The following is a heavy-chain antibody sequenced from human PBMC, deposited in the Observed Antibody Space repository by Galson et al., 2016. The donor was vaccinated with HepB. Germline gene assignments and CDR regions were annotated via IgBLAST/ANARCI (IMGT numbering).Heavy chain of an antibody. CDR1: GFPFSDFG. V-gene: IGHV3-23*01. J-gene: IGHJ4*02. Sequence: SLRLSCAVSGFPFSDFGMTWVRQAPGEGLEWVSYVRGGGGSAYLADSVKGRFSISRDNSKNTLYLQMNSLRGEDTAIYFCARVVECRCPCDLGKNRCVGYFDSWGQGTLVSVSS. CDR2: VRGGGGSA. CDR3: ARVVECRCPCDLGKNRCVGYFDS. D-gene: IGHD1-26*01.